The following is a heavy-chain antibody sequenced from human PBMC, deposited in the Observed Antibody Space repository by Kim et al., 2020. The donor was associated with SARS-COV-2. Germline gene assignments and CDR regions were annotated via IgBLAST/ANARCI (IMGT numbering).Heavy chain of an antibody. CDR1: GYTFTSYY. Sequence: ASVKVSCKASGYTFTSYYMHWVRQAPGQGLEWMGIINPSGGSTSYAQKFQGRVTMTRDTSTSTVYMELSSLRSEDTAVYYCARALMVRGVIIPSYGMDVWGQGTTVTVSS. D-gene: IGHD3-10*01. CDR3: ARALMVRGVIIPSYGMDV. CDR2: INPSGGST. J-gene: IGHJ6*02. V-gene: IGHV1-46*01.